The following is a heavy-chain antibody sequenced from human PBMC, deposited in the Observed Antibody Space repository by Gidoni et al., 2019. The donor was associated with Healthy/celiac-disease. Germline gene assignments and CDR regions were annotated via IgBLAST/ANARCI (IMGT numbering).Heavy chain of an antibody. D-gene: IGHD5-18*01. CDR1: GGSFSGYY. Sequence: QVQLQQWGEGPLKPSETLSLTCAVYGGSFSGYYWSWVRPPPGKGLEWIGEINHRGSTNYNPTLKSRVTISVDTSKNQFSLKLSSVTAADTAVYYCARHRRGYSYGSYYFDYWGQGTLVTVSS. CDR3: ARHRRGYSYGSYYFDY. CDR2: INHRGST. J-gene: IGHJ4*02. V-gene: IGHV4-34*01.